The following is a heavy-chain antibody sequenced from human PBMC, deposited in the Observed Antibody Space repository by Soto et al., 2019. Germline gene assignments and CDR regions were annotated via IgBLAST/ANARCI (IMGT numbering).Heavy chain of an antibody. D-gene: IGHD5-12*01. Sequence: SETLSLTCTVSGGSISSYYWSWIRQPPGKGLEWIGYIYYSGSTNYNPSLKSRVTISVDTSKNQFSLKLSSVTAADTAVYYCARDQGDTVGYIDYWGQGTLVTVSS. V-gene: IGHV4-59*01. CDR1: GGSISSYY. CDR2: IYYSGST. CDR3: ARDQGDTVGYIDY. J-gene: IGHJ4*02.